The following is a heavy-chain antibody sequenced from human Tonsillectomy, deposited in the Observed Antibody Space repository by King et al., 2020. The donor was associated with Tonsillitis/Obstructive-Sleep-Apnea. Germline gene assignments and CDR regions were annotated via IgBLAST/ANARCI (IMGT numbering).Heavy chain of an antibody. V-gene: IGHV4-59*08. CDR1: GGSISSYY. D-gene: IGHD3-22*01. CDR3: ASSDYYDSSVHAYYYYMGV. J-gene: IGHJ6*03. CDR2: IYYSGSP. Sequence: VQLQESGPGLVKPSETLSLTCTVSGGSISSYYWSWIRQPPGKGLEWIGYIYYSGSPNHNPSLKSRVTISLDTSKNQFSLKLSPVTAADTAVYYCASSDYYDSSVHAYYYYMGVCGKGTTVTVSS.